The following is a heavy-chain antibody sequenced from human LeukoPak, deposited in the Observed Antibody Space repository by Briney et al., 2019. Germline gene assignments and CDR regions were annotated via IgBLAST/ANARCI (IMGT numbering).Heavy chain of an antibody. Sequence: PGGSLRLSCEASGFTFSSNALHWVRQPPGKGLEWLAVISYDGNNKNFADSVKGRFTVSRDNSKRTLYLHMNSLRSDDSAMYYCATGGKFDFWSGYHIDNWGQGTLVTVSS. D-gene: IGHD3-3*01. CDR2: ISYDGNNK. V-gene: IGHV3-30*04. J-gene: IGHJ4*02. CDR1: GFTFSSNA. CDR3: ATGGKFDFWSGYHIDN.